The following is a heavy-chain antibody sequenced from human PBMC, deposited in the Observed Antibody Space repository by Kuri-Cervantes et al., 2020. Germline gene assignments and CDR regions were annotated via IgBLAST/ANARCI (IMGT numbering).Heavy chain of an antibody. CDR3: ARVGIERAMIVVVNAFDI. J-gene: IGHJ3*02. CDR1: GYTFTSYG. Sequence: ASVKVSCKASGYTFTSYGISWVRQAPGQGLEWMGWISAYNGNTNYAQKLQGRVTITRDTSASTAYMELSSLRSEDTAVYYCARVGIERAMIVVVNAFDIWGQGTLVTVSS. V-gene: IGHV1-18*01. CDR2: ISAYNGNT. D-gene: IGHD3-22*01.